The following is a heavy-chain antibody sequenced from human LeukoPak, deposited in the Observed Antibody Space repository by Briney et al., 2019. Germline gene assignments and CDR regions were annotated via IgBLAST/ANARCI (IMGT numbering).Heavy chain of an antibody. CDR3: AKVLLWFGELSDSHYFDY. V-gene: IGHV3-23*01. CDR1: GFTFSSYA. D-gene: IGHD3-10*01. CDR2: ISGSGGST. J-gene: IGHJ4*02. Sequence: GGSLRLSCAASGFTFSSYAMSWVRQAPGKGLEWVSAISGSGGSTYYADSVKGRFTISRDNSKNTLYLQMNSLRAEDTAVYYCAKVLLWFGELSDSHYFDYWGQGTLVTVSS.